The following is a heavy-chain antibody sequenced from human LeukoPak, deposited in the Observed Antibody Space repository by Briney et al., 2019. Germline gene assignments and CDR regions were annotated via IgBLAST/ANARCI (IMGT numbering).Heavy chain of an antibody. CDR3: AKDLYSSSWYYFDY. Sequence: GGSLRLSCAASGFTFDDYAMHWVRQAPGKGLEWVSGISWNSGSIGYAGSVKGRFTISRDNAKNSLYLQTNSLRAEDMALYYCAKDLYSSSWYYFDYWGQGTLVTVSS. CDR1: GFTFDDYA. V-gene: IGHV3-9*03. D-gene: IGHD6-13*01. J-gene: IGHJ4*02. CDR2: ISWNSGSI.